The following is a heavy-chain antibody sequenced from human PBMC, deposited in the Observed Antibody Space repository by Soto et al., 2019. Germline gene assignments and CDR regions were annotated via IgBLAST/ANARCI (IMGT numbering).Heavy chain of an antibody. CDR1: GFTFSSYA. CDR3: ARDPSIAAAGTWGQNWFDP. J-gene: IGHJ5*02. Sequence: QVQLVESGGGVVQPGRSLRLSCAASGFTFSSYAMHWVRQAPGKGLEWVAVISYDGSNKYYADSVKGRFTISRDNSKNTLYLQMNSLRAEDTAVYYCARDPSIAAAGTWGQNWFDPWGQGTLVTVSS. D-gene: IGHD6-13*01. V-gene: IGHV3-30-3*01. CDR2: ISYDGSNK.